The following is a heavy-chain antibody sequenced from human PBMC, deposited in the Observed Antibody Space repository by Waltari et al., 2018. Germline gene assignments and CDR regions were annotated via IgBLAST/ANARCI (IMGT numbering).Heavy chain of an antibody. Sequence: QVRLQQWGAGLLKPSETLSLTCVVSGGSLSGYYWSWIRQPPGKGLEWVSYISSSSSTIYYADSVKGRFTISRDNAKNSLYLQMNSLRAEDTAVYYCARSYYYDSSGYYSPFDFWGQGTLVTVSS. D-gene: IGHD3-22*01. J-gene: IGHJ4*02. CDR1: GGSLSGYY. CDR2: ISSSSSTI. CDR3: ARSYYYDSSGYYSPFDF. V-gene: IGHV3-11*04.